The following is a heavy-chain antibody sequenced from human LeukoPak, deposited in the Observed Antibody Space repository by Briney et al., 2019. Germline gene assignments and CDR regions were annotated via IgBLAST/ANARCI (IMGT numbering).Heavy chain of an antibody. CDR2: ISGSGGST. J-gene: IGHJ6*03. Sequence: GGSLRLSCAASGFTFSSYAMSWVRQAPGKGLEWVSAISGSGGSTYYADSVKGRFTTSRDNSKNTLYLQMNSLRAEDTAVYYCAKGPQTYDYIWGSYRPYYYMDVWGKGTTVTVSS. D-gene: IGHD3-16*02. CDR3: AKGPQTYDYIWGSYRPYYYMDV. CDR1: GFTFSSYA. V-gene: IGHV3-23*01.